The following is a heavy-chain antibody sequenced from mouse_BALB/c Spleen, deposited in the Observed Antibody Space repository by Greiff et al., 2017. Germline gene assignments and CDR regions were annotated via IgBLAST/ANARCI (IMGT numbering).Heavy chain of an antibody. D-gene: IGHD3-2*01. CDR1: GYSFTGYY. Sequence: LVKTGASVKISCKASGYSFTGYYMHWVKQSHGKSLEWIGYISCYNGATSYNQKFKGKATFTVDTSSSTAYMQFNSLTSEDSAVYYCANTRQLGLSWFAYWGQGTLVTVSA. J-gene: IGHJ3*01. CDR3: ANTRQLGLSWFAY. CDR2: ISCYNGAT. V-gene: IGHV1S34*01.